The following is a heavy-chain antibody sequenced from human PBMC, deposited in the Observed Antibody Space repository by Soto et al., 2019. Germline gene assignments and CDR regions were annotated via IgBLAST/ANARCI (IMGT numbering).Heavy chain of an antibody. J-gene: IGHJ5*02. CDR3: ARNYGDGDDVGVQGWFDP. CDR2: ISAYNGNT. D-gene: IGHD2-21*01. Sequence: GASVKVSCKASGYTFTSYGISWVRRAPGQGLEWMGWISAYNGNTSYAQKRQGRVTRTTDSSTSSAYIDLRSLRSDVTAVYYYARNYGDGDDVGVQGWFDPRGQGTLVTVSS. V-gene: IGHV1-18*01. CDR1: GYTFTSYG.